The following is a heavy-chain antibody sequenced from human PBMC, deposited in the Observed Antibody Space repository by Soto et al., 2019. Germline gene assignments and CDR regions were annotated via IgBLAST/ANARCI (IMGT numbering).Heavy chain of an antibody. CDR1: GGSISSYY. CDR3: ARRWGYAFDI. CDR2: IYYSGST. Sequence: QVQLQESGPGLVKPSETLSLTCTVSGGSISSYYWSWIRQPPGKGLEWIGYIYYSGSTNYNPSLKSRVTISVDTSKNQFSLKLSSVTAADTAVYYCARRWGYAFDIWGQGQWSPSLQ. J-gene: IGHJ3*02. D-gene: IGHD1-26*01. V-gene: IGHV4-59*08.